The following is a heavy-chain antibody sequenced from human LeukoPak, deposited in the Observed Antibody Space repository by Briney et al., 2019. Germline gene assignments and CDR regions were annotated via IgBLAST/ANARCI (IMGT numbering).Heavy chain of an antibody. V-gene: IGHV4-38-2*02. CDR1: GYSISSGYD. Sequence: SETLSLACTVSGYSISSGYDWGWMRQALGKGLEWLGSISQSGNTYNNPSLKSRVTLSVDTSKNQVSLQMTSVTAADTAMYYCARSELNDYFKYWGQGILVTVST. CDR2: ISQSGNT. J-gene: IGHJ4*02. D-gene: IGHD1-7*01. CDR3: ARSELNDYFKY.